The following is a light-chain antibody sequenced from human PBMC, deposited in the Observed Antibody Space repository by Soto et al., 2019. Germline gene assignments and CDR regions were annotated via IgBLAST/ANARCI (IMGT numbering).Light chain of an antibody. CDR3: QQYGSSSWT. Sequence: EIVLTQSPGTLSLSPGERATLSCRASQSVSSIYLAWYQQKPGQAPRLLIYGASSRATGIPDRFSVSGSGTDFTLTISRLELEDFAVYYCQQYGSSSWTFGQGTKVEIK. CDR1: QSVSSIY. V-gene: IGKV3-20*01. J-gene: IGKJ1*01. CDR2: GAS.